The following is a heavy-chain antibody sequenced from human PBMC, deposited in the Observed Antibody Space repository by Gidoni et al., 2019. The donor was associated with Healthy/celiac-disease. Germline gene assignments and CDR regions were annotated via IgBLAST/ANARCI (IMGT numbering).Heavy chain of an antibody. CDR1: GFTFDDYT. Sequence: EVQLVESGGGLVQPGRSLRLSCAASGFTFDDYTMHWVRQAPGKGLGGVSGINWNSGSIGYADSVKGRITISRDNAKNSLYLQMNSLRAEDTALYYCAKDLIIYYDNSGYSDAFYIWGQGTMVTVSS. V-gene: IGHV3-9*01. D-gene: IGHD3-22*01. CDR2: INWNSGSI. CDR3: AKDLIIYYDNSGYSDAFYI. J-gene: IGHJ3*02.